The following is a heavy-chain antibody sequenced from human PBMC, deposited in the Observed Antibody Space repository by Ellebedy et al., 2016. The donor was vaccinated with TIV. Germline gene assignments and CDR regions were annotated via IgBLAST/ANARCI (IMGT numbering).Heavy chain of an antibody. CDR2: IIPILGIA. CDR3: ARVKLPDSNYAPYYYDYMDV. J-gene: IGHJ6*03. V-gene: IGHV1-69*04. CDR1: GGTFSSYA. Sequence: SVKVSCXASGGTFSSYAISWVRQAPGQGLEWMGRIIPILGIANYAQKFQGRVTITADESTSTAYMELSSLRSEDTAVYYCARVKLPDSNYAPYYYDYMDVWGKGTTVTVSS. D-gene: IGHD4-11*01.